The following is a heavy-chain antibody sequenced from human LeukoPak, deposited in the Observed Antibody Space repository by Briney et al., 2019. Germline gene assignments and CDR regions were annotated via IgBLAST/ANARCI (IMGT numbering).Heavy chain of an antibody. CDR2: IYYSGST. V-gene: IGHV4-31*03. CDR1: GGSISSGGYY. Sequence: SQTLSLTCTVSGGSISSGGYYWSWIRQHPGKGLEWIGYIYYSGSTNYNPSLKSRVTISVDTSKNQFSLKLSSVTAADTAVYYCARGSGSYSYLFDYWGQGTLVTVSS. D-gene: IGHD1-26*01. J-gene: IGHJ4*02. CDR3: ARGSGSYSYLFDY.